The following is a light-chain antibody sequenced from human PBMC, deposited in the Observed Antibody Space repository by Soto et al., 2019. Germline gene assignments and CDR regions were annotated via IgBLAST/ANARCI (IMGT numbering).Light chain of an antibody. CDR1: SSDVGSYNL. CDR2: EVS. V-gene: IGLV2-23*02. CDR3: CSYAGSRNVV. Sequence: QSALTQPASVSGSPGQSITISCTGTSSDVGSYNLVSWYQQHPGKAPKLMIYEVSKRPSGVSNRFSGSKSGNTASLTISGLQAEDEADYYCCSYAGSRNVVFGGGTKRTVL. J-gene: IGLJ2*01.